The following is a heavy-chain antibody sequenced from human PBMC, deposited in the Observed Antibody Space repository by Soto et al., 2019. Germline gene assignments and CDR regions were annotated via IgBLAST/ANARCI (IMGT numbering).Heavy chain of an antibody. D-gene: IGHD4-17*01. CDR1: GGSISSSSYY. CDR3: ARLSLGYGDYVYY. J-gene: IGHJ4*02. CDR2: IYYSGST. V-gene: IGHV4-39*01. Sequence: SETLSLTCTVSGGSISSSSYYWGWIRQPPGKGLEWIGSIYYSGSTYYNPSLKSRVTISIDTSKNQFSLKLSSVTAADTAVYYCARLSLGYGDYVYYWGQGTLVTVSS.